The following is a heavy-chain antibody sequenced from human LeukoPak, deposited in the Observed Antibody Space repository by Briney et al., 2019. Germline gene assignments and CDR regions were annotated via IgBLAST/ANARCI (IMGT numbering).Heavy chain of an antibody. CDR2: ISSSSSYI. CDR3: ARQVPYSGYDGLFDY. Sequence: PGGSLRLSCAASGFTFSRYSMNWVRQAPGKGLEWVSSISSSSSYIYYADSVKGRFTISRDNAKNSLYLQMNSLRAEDTAVYYCARQVPYSGYDGLFDYWGQGTLVTVSS. D-gene: IGHD5-12*01. J-gene: IGHJ4*02. CDR1: GFTFSRYS. V-gene: IGHV3-21*01.